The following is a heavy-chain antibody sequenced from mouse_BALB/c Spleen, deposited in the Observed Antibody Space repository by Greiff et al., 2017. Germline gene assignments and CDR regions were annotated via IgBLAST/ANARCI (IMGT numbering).Heavy chain of an antibody. J-gene: IGHJ2*01. CDR3: TLPYPYYFDY. V-gene: IGHV6-6*02. CDR1: GFTFSNYW. CDR2: IRLKSNNYAT. Sequence: EVQGVESGGGLVQPGGSMKLSCVASGFTFSNYWMNWVRQSPEKGLEWVAEIRLKSNNYATHYAESVKGRFTISRDDSKSSVYLQMNNLRAEDTGIYYCTLPYPYYFDYWGQGTTLTVSS.